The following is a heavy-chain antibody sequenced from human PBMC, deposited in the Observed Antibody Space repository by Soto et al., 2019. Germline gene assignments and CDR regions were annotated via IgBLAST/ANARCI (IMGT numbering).Heavy chain of an antibody. D-gene: IGHD5-12*01. J-gene: IGHJ4*02. CDR3: ARDWRDGYTYYFDY. CDR2: INPNSGGT. CDR1: GYTFTGYY. V-gene: IGHV1-2*02. Sequence: QVQLVQSGAEVKKPGASVKVSCKASGYTFTGYYMHWVRQAPGQGLEWMGWINPNSGGTNYAQKVQGRVTMTRDTAISTAYMELSRLRSDDTAVYYCARDWRDGYTYYFDYWGQGTLVTVSS.